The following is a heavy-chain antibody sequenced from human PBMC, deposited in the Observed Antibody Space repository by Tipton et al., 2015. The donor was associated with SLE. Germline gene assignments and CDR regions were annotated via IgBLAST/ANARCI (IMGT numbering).Heavy chain of an antibody. J-gene: IGHJ5*02. Sequence: GLVKPSETLSLTCTVSGGSISSYYWSWIRQPAGKGLEWIGYMYYSGSPNYNPSLKSRVTISVDTSKTQFSLKLTSVTAADTALYYCARIRSGLHSWGFDPWGQGTLVTVSS. D-gene: IGHD3-10*01. CDR2: MYYSGSP. V-gene: IGHV4-59*08. CDR1: GGSISSYY. CDR3: ARIRSGLHSWGFDP.